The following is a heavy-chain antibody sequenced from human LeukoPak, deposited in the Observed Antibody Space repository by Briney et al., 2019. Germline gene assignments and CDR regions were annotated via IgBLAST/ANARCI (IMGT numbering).Heavy chain of an antibody. CDR1: GFTFSTYS. CDR2: IRSSGTYI. CDR3: ARIPDWEMATIAH. D-gene: IGHD5-24*01. Sequence: GGSLRLSCAASGFTFSTYSMNWVRQAPGKGLQWVSSIRSSGTYIYYADSVKGRFTISRDNDKNSLYLQMNSLRVEDTAVYYCARIPDWEMATIAHWGQGTLVTVSS. J-gene: IGHJ4*02. V-gene: IGHV3-21*01.